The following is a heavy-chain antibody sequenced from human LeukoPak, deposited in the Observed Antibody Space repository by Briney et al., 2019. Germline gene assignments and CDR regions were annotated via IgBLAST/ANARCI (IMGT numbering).Heavy chain of an antibody. Sequence: GGSLRLSCAASGFTFSSYGMHWVRQAPGKGLEWVAVISYDGSNKYYADSVKGRFTISRDNSKNTLYLQMNSLRVEDTAVYYCARANYYDTSGPGWYWGQGTLVTVSS. CDR2: ISYDGSNK. J-gene: IGHJ4*02. CDR3: ARANYYDTSGPGWY. CDR1: GFTFSSYG. V-gene: IGHV3-30*03. D-gene: IGHD3-22*01.